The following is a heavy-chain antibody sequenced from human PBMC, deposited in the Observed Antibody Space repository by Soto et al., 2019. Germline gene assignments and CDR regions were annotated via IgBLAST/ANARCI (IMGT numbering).Heavy chain of an antibody. V-gene: IGHV3-11*01. J-gene: IGHJ5*01. CDR1: GFTFSDYY. CDR3: ASDLTTAAGTFWFDP. CDR2: ISSGGSTI. D-gene: IGHD6-13*01. Sequence: TGGSLRLSCAASGFTFSDYYMSWIRQAPGKGLEWVSYISSGGSTIYYADSVKGRFTVSRDNAKNTLYLQMNSLRAEDTAVYYCASDLTTAAGTFWFDPWGQGTLVTVSS.